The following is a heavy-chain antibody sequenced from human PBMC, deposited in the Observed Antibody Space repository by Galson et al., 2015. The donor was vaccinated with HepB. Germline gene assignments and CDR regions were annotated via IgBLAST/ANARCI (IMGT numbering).Heavy chain of an antibody. CDR2: ISHDGSKN. D-gene: IGHD3-10*01. Sequence: SLRLSCAASGFSFSNYGMHWVRQAPGKGLEWVAVISHDGSKNYYADSVKGRFTISRDNSKNTLYLQMNGLRAEDTAVYYCAKDFGYRYASGSSYFDYWGQGTLVIVSS. V-gene: IGHV3-30*18. J-gene: IGHJ4*02. CDR3: AKDFGYRYASGSSYFDY. CDR1: GFSFSNYG.